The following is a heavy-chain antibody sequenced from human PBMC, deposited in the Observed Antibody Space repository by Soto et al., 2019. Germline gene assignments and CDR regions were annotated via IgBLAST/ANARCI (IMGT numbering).Heavy chain of an antibody. Sequence: ASVKVSCKASGYTFTSYGISWVRQAPGQGLEWMGWISAYNGNTNYAQKLQGRVTMTTDTSTSTAYMELRSLRSDDTAVYYCARGTLYDFWSGYYDPPRGFDYWGQGTRVTVSS. CDR1: GYTFTSYG. D-gene: IGHD3-3*01. V-gene: IGHV1-18*01. CDR2: ISAYNGNT. J-gene: IGHJ4*02. CDR3: ARGTLYDFWSGYYDPPRGFDY.